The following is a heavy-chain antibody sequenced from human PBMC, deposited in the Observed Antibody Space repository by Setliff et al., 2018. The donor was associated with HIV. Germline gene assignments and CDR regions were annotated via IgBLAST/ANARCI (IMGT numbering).Heavy chain of an antibody. CDR2: IYTSGST. V-gene: IGHV4-61*02. J-gene: IGHJ6*02. CDR3: ARGDGYRGNDAYYDSGMDV. D-gene: IGHD5-12*01. Sequence: SETLSLTCTVSGGSISSGSYYWSWIRQPAGKGLEWIGRIYTSGSTNYNPSLKSRVTISVDTSKNQFSLTLTSVTATDTAVYYCARGDGYRGNDAYYDSGMDVWGQGITVTVSS. CDR1: GGSISSGSYY.